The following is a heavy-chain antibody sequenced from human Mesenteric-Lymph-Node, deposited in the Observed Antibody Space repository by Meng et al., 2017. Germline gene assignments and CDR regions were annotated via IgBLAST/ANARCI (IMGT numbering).Heavy chain of an antibody. J-gene: IGHJ4*02. V-gene: IGHV4-31*01. Sequence: QVQLQESGPGLVKPSQTLSLTCTVSGGSISSGGYYWSWIRQHRGKGLEWIGYIYYSGSTYYNPSLKSLVTISVDTSKNQFSLKLSSVTAADTAMYYCARASWGSGSPGHFDYWGQGTLVTVSS. CDR2: IYYSGST. D-gene: IGHD3-10*01. CDR1: GGSISSGGYY. CDR3: ARASWGSGSPGHFDY.